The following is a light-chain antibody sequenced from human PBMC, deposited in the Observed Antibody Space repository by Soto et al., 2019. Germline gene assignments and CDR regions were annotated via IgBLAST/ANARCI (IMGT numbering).Light chain of an antibody. CDR2: DAS. CDR1: QNIRTW. Sequence: DIQMTQSPSTLSASVGDRVTITCRASQNIRTWLSWYQQKPGKAPNLLIFDASSLHSGVPSRFSGSGSGTEFTLTITSLQPDDFATYYCQHYNSYSEAFGQGTKVELK. J-gene: IGKJ1*01. V-gene: IGKV1-5*01. CDR3: QHYNSYSEA.